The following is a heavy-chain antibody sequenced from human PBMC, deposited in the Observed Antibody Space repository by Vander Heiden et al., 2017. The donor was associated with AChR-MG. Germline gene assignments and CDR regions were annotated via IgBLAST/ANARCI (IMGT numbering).Heavy chain of an antibody. CDR1: GFTFSSYA. CDR2: ISGSGGST. V-gene: IGHV3-23*01. D-gene: IGHD3-10*01. J-gene: IGHJ4*02. CDR3: AKAAYGSGKKGHYFDY. Sequence: EVQLLESGGGLVQPGGSLRLSCAASGFTFSSYAMSWVRQAPGKGLEWVSAISGSGGSTYYADSVKGRFTISRDNSKNTLYLQMNSLRAEDTAVYYCAKAAYGSGKKGHYFDYWGQGTLVTVSS.